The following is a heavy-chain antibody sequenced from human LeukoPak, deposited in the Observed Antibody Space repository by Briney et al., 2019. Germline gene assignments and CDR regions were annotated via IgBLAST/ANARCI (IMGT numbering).Heavy chain of an antibody. CDR1: GGSISSSSYY. CDR3: ARSTKWELQFDY. D-gene: IGHD1-26*01. V-gene: IGHV4-61*02. Sequence: SETLSLTCTVSGGSISSSSYYWSWVRQPAGKELEWIGRIYASGSTNYNPSLKSRVTISIDRSKNQLSLKLTSVTAADTAVYYCARSTKWELQFDYWGQGTLVTVSS. J-gene: IGHJ4*02. CDR2: IYASGST.